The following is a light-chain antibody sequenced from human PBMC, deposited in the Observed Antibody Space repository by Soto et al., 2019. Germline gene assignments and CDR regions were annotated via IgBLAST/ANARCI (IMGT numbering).Light chain of an antibody. V-gene: IGKV3-11*01. Sequence: EIVLTQSPATLSLSPGERATLSCSASQSVSSYLAWYQQKPGQAPRLLIYDASNRATGIPARFSGSGSGTDFTLTISSLEPEDFAVYYCQQRGNWPLTFGQGTKVELK. CDR1: QSVSSY. J-gene: IGKJ1*01. CDR2: DAS. CDR3: QQRGNWPLT.